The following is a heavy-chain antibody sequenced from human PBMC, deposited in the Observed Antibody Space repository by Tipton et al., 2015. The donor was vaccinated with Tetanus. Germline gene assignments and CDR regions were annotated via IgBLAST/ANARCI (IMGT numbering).Heavy chain of an antibody. CDR2: ITFSLST. CDR1: GGSLSSSH. J-gene: IGHJ2*01. V-gene: IGHV4-59*01. CDR3: ARERIRLIGEVIFRYFDL. D-gene: IGHD3-3*02. Sequence: TLSLTCTVTGGSLSSSHWAWIRQPPGRGLEWLGKITFSLSTNYNSSPKSRLTRSLDASSSQFSLMLTSATATDPAVYYCARERIRLIGEVIFRYFDLWGRGTLVTVSS.